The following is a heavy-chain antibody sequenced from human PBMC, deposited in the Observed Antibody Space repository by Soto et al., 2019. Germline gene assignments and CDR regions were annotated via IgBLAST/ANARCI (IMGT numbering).Heavy chain of an antibody. CDR3: ARGGRMVVSAYFDY. CDR1: GFTFSSYS. J-gene: IGHJ4*02. CDR2: ISSSSSYI. D-gene: IGHD2-21*01. V-gene: IGHV3-21*01. Sequence: GGSLRLSCAASGFTFSSYSMNWVRQAPGKGLEWVSSISSSSSYIYYADSVKGRFTISRDNDKNSLYLQMNSLGDEDAAVYYGARGGRMVVSAYFDYWGQGTLVTVSS.